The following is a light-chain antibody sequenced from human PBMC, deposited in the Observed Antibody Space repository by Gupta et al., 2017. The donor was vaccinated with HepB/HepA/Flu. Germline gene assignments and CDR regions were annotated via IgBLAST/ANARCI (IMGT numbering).Light chain of an antibody. J-gene: IGLJ3*02. Sequence: ALTQPRSVSGSPAQSVTISCPGTSSDVGGYNYVSWYQHHPGKAPKPMIFDVTKRPSGVPDRFSGSKSGNTASLTISGLQAEDEADYYCCSYAGTYTFRVFGGGTKLTVL. V-gene: IGLV2-11*01. CDR1: SSDVGGYNY. CDR2: DVT. CDR3: CSYAGTYTFRV.